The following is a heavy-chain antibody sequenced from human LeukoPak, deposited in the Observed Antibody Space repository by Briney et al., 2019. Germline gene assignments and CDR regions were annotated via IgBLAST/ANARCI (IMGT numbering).Heavy chain of an antibody. CDR2: ISGSGGST. D-gene: IGHD3-3*01. CDR1: GFTFSSYA. J-gene: IGHJ4*02. CDR3: TYAFWSGYYTRNFDY. Sequence: SGGSLRLSCAASGFTFSSYAMSWVRQAPGKGLEWVSAISGSGGSTYYADSVKGRFTISRDNSKNTLYLQMNSLRAEDTAVYYCTYAFWSGYYTRNFDYWGQGTLVTVSS. V-gene: IGHV3-23*01.